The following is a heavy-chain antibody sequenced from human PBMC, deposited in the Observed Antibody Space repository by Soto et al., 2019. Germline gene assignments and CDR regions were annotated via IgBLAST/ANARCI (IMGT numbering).Heavy chain of an antibody. D-gene: IGHD5-18*01. CDR1: GGTFSSYA. V-gene: IGHV1-24*01. Sequence: ASVKVSCKASGGTFSSYAISWVRQAPGKGLEWMGGFDPEDGETIYAQKFQGRVTMTEDTSTDTAYMELSSLRSEDTAVYYCARVGRAAMGPWLFDYWGQGTLVTVSS. CDR2: FDPEDGET. CDR3: ARVGRAAMGPWLFDY. J-gene: IGHJ4*02.